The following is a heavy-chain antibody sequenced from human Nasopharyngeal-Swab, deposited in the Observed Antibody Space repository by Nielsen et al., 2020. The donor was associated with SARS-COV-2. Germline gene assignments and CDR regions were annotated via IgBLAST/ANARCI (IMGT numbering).Heavy chain of an antibody. D-gene: IGHD3-9*01. CDR2: INHSGST. CDR3: ARATPEYDILTGYLG. Sequence: GSLRLSCAVYGGSFSGYYWSWIRQPPGKGLEWIGEINHSGSTNYNPSLKSRVTISVDTSKNQFSLKLSSATAADTAVYYCARATPEYDILTGYLGWGQGTLVTVSS. CDR1: GGSFSGYY. J-gene: IGHJ4*02. V-gene: IGHV4-34*01.